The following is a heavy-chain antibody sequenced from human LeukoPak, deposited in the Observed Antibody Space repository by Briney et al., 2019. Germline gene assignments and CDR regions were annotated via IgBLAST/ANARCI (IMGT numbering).Heavy chain of an antibody. CDR3: VRDRWGDCSSTSCYTNWFDP. D-gene: IGHD2-2*02. CDR2: IYYSGST. J-gene: IGHJ5*02. CDR1: GGSISSGGYY. V-gene: IGHV4-31*03. Sequence: SQTLSLTCTVSGGSISSGGYYWSWIRQHPGKGLEWIGYIYYSGSTYYNPSLKSRVTISVDTSKNQFSLKLSSVTAADTAVYYCVRDRWGDCSSTSCYTNWFDPWGQGTLVTVSS.